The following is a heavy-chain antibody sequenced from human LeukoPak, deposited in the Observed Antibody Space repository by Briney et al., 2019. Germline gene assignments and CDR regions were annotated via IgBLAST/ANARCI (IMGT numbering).Heavy chain of an antibody. J-gene: IGHJ5*02. CDR2: IYPGDSDT. CDR3: ARLVRYCSTTSCSSANYFDP. CDR1: GYSFTSYW. Sequence: GESLKISCKGSGYSFTSYWIGWVRQMPGKGLEWMGIIYPGDSDTRYSPSFQGQVTISADKSISTTYLQWSSLKASDTAMYYCARLVRYCSTTSCSSANYFDPWGQGTLVTVSS. D-gene: IGHD2-2*01. V-gene: IGHV5-51*01.